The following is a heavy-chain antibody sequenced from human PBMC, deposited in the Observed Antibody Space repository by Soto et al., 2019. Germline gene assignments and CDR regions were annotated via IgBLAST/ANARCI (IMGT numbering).Heavy chain of an antibody. Sequence: GGSLRLSCAASGFTFSSYSMNWVRQPPGKGLQWLAVISYDGNNKYYADSVEGRFTISRDNSKNTVYLQMNSLRLEDTAVYYCARGPSYSDSYFDYWGQGTLVTVSS. V-gene: IGHV3-30*03. CDR3: ARGPSYSDSYFDY. CDR1: GFTFSSYS. D-gene: IGHD4-17*01. CDR2: ISYDGNNK. J-gene: IGHJ4*02.